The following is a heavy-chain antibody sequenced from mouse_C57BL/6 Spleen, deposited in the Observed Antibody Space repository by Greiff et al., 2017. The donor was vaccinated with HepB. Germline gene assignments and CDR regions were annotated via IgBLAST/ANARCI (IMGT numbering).Heavy chain of an antibody. D-gene: IGHD2-1*01. Sequence: VKLVESGAELARPGASVKMSCKASGYTFTSYTMHWVKQRPGQGLEWIGYINPSSGYTKYNQKFKDKATLTADKSSSTAYMQLSSLTSEDSAVCYCARSLYGNPAWFAYWGQGTLVTVSA. CDR1: GYTFTSYT. V-gene: IGHV1-4*01. J-gene: IGHJ3*01. CDR3: ARSLYGNPAWFAY. CDR2: INPSSGYT.